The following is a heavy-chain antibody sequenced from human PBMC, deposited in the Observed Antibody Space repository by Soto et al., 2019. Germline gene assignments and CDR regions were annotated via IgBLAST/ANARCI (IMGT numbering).Heavy chain of an antibody. D-gene: IGHD3-16*02. V-gene: IGHV3-15*01. J-gene: IGHJ4*02. CDR1: GFTFNNAW. CDR2: IKTKGDGETT. Sequence: GGSLRLSCAASGFTFNNAWMSWVRQAPGKGLEWVGRIKTKGDGETTDYAAPVKGRFTISRDDSENTLSLQMNSLTTEDTAVYFCTRSYDYIWGNYRPFDCWGQGTLVTVSS. CDR3: TRSYDYIWGNYRPFDC.